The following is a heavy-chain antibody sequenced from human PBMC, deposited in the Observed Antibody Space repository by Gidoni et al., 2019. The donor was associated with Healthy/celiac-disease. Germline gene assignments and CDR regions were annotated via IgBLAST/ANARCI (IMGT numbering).Heavy chain of an antibody. D-gene: IGHD3-10*01. CDR3: AREHANDSEGDGAYYFDY. J-gene: IGHJ4*02. Sequence: QVPLVESGGGVVQPGRSLSLSCAAYGFTFSSYALHWVRQAPGKGLEWVAVISYDGRKKYYADSVKGRVTISRDNSKNTLYLQMNSLRAEDTAVDYCAREHANDSEGDGAYYFDYWGQGTLVTVSS. V-gene: IGHV3-30*04. CDR2: ISYDGRKK. CDR1: GFTFSSYA.